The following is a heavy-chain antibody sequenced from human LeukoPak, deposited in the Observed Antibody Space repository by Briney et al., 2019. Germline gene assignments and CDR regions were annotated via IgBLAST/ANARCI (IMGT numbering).Heavy chain of an antibody. V-gene: IGHV3-33*01. D-gene: IGHD6-25*01. CDR3: ARDGSASAFDY. J-gene: IGHJ4*02. CDR1: GFTFSSYG. CDR2: IWYDGSNK. Sequence: PGGSLTLSCAASGFTFSSYGMHWVRQAPGKGLEWVAVIWYDGSNKYYADSVKGRFTISRDNSKNTLYLQMNSLRAEDTAVYYCARDGSASAFDYWGQGTVGRISS.